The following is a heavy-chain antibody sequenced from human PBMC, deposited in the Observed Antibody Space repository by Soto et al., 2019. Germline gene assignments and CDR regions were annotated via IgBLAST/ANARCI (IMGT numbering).Heavy chain of an antibody. CDR3: ARARFQVLYGKPYFDS. D-gene: IGHD2-2*02. CDR2: IYHSGNT. Sequence: SETLSLTCTVSGGSITTGGSYWSWIRQHPGKGLEWIGNIYHSGNTYYNPSLKGRLTISVDTSKNHFSLMVDSVTAADTAVYYCARARFQVLYGKPYFDSWGQGTLVTSPQ. CDR1: GGSITTGGSY. J-gene: IGHJ4*02. V-gene: IGHV4-31*03.